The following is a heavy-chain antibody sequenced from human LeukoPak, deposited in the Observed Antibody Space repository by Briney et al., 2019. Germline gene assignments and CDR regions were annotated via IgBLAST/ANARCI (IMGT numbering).Heavy chain of an antibody. CDR2: IWYDGSNK. Sequence: GGSLRLSCAASGFTFSSYGMHWVHQAPGKGLEWVAVIWYDGSNKYYADSVKGRFTISRDNSKNTLYLQMNSLRAEDTAVYYCARDLGIAAAGTEDDAFDIWGQGTMVTVSS. J-gene: IGHJ3*02. CDR1: GFTFSSYG. D-gene: IGHD6-13*01. V-gene: IGHV3-33*01. CDR3: ARDLGIAAAGTEDDAFDI.